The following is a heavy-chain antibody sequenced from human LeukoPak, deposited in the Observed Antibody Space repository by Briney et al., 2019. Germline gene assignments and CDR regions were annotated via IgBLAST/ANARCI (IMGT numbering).Heavy chain of an antibody. V-gene: IGHV4-59*08. D-gene: IGHD6-13*01. CDR1: GGSLNNYY. CDR3: ARHGSSYSFDS. Sequence: SETLSLTCTVSGGSLNNYYWSWIRQSPEKGLEWIGFIYYRGVTRYNPPLNSRVTVSIDTSKNQFSVRLSSVTAADTAVYYCARHGSSYSFDSWGQGTLVTVSS. CDR2: IYYRGVT. J-gene: IGHJ4*02.